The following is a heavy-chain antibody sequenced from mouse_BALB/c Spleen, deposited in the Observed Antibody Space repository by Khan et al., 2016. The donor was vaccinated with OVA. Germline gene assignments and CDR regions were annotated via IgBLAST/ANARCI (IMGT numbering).Heavy chain of an antibody. CDR1: GFTFSSFG. CDR2: ISGDSYTI. CDR3: ARSYFYGYYFDQ. D-gene: IGHD1-1*01. Sequence: EVELVESGGGLVQPGGSRKLPCVASGFTFSSFGMHWVRQAPEKGLEWVAYISGDSYTIYYTDTVKGRFTISRDNPKNTLFLQMTSLRSEDMAMYYCARSYFYGYYFDQWGQGSTLTVSS. V-gene: IGHV5-17*02. J-gene: IGHJ2*01.